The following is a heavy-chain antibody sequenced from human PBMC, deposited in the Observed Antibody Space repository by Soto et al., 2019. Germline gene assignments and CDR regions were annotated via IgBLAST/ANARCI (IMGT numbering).Heavy chain of an antibody. Sequence: QITLKESGPPLVKPTQTLTLTCTFSGLSLSTTGVGVGWIRQPLGKALEWLALIYWDDDKRYSPSLKSRLTITKDTSKNQVVLTMTNMDPVDTATYYCVQSRCGGDCLQSYSSHSYYGLDVWGQGTTVTVSS. D-gene: IGHD2-21*02. V-gene: IGHV2-5*02. J-gene: IGHJ6*02. CDR3: VQSRCGGDCLQSYSSHSYYGLDV. CDR2: IYWDDDK. CDR1: GLSLSTTGVG.